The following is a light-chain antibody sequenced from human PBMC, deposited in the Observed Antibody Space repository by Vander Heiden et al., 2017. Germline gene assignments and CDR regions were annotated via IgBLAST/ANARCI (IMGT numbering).Light chain of an antibody. CDR2: VDN. Sequence: QSVLTQPPPVSGAPGQRVTISCTGITSNIGAGYDVHWYQQVPGRAPKLLIYVDNNRPSGVPDRFSGSRSGTSASLAITGLQAEDEADYYCQSYDNSLRGWVFGGGTKLTVL. V-gene: IGLV1-40*01. J-gene: IGLJ3*02. CDR1: TSNIGAGYD. CDR3: QSYDNSLRGWV.